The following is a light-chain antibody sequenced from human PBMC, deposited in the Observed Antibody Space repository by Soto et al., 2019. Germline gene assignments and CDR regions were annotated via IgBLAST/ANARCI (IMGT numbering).Light chain of an antibody. V-gene: IGLV2-14*03. CDR1: SSDVGGSNY. CDR3: GSYTSTSTLYV. CDR2: DVS. J-gene: IGLJ1*01. Sequence: QSALTQPASVSGSPGQSITISCTGTSSDVGGSNYVSWYQQHPGKAPKLMISDVSNRPSGVSNRFSGSKSGNTASLTISGLQAEDEADYYCGSYTSTSTLYVFGTGTKVTVL.